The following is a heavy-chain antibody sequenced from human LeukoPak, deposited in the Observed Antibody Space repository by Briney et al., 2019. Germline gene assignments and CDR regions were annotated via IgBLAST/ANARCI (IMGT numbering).Heavy chain of an antibody. CDR1: GGSFSGYY. D-gene: IGHD6-19*01. Sequence: LETLSLTCAVYGGSFSGYYWSWIRQPPGKGLEWIGEINHSGSTNYNPSLKSRVTISVDTSKNQFSLKLSSVTAADTAVYYCARGTLSGWFLHSDYWGQGTLVTVSS. J-gene: IGHJ4*02. CDR3: ARGTLSGWFLHSDY. V-gene: IGHV4-34*01. CDR2: INHSGST.